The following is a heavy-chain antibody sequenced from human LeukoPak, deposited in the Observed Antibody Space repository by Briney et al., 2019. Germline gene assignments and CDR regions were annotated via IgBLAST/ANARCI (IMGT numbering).Heavy chain of an antibody. V-gene: IGHV1-46*01. J-gene: IGHJ6*04. Sequence: ASVKVSCTAPGYTFTSYYMHWVRQAPGQGLEWMGIINPSGGSTSYAQKFQGRVTMTRDTSTSTVYMELSSLRSEDTAVYYCARDKYYGSGSYYDYYYYGMDVWGKGTTVTVSS. CDR1: GYTFTSYY. CDR3: ARDKYYGSGSYYDYYYYGMDV. D-gene: IGHD3-10*01. CDR2: INPSGGST.